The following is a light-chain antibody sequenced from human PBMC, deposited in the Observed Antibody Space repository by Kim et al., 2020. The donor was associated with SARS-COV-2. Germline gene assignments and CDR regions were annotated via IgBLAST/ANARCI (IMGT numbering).Light chain of an antibody. V-gene: IGLV1-47*01. CDR3: ATWDDSLSGWV. Sequence: GLRVTISCSGSSSNIESNVLYWYQQLPGTAPKLLIYRDDQRPSGVPDRFSGSKSGTSASLAISGLRSEDEADYYCATWDDSLSGWVFGGGTQLTVL. CDR2: RDD. CDR1: SSNIESNV. J-gene: IGLJ3*02.